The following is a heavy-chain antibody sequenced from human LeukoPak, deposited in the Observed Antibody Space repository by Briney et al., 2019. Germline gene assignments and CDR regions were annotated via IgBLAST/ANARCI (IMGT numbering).Heavy chain of an antibody. CDR2: IYYSGST. CDR3: AREGQAADAFDI. V-gene: IGHV4-38-2*02. D-gene: IGHD2-15*01. CDR1: GYSISSGYY. Sequence: SETLSLTCTVSGYSISSGYYWGWIRQPPGKGLEWIGYIYYSGSTNYNPSLKSRVTISVDTSKNQFSLKLSSVTAADTAVYYCAREGQAADAFDIWDQGTMVTVSS. J-gene: IGHJ3*02.